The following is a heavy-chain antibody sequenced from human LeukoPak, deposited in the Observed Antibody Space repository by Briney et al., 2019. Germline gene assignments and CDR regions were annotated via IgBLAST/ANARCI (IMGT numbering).Heavy chain of an antibody. CDR1: GGSISSYY. J-gene: IGHJ4*02. V-gene: IGHV4-59*08. D-gene: IGHD3-10*01. Sequence: SETLSLTCTVSGGSISSYYWSWIRQPPGKGLEWIGYIYYSGSTNYNPSLKSRVTISVDTSKNQFSLKLSSVTAADMAVYYCARGSLYGSGSYYPDFDYWGQGTLVTVSS. CDR3: ARGSLYGSGSYYPDFDY. CDR2: IYYSGST.